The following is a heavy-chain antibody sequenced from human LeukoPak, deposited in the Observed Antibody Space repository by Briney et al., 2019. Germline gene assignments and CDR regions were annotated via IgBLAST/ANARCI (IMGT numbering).Heavy chain of an antibody. CDR3: ARDYADYVGYFFFDY. CDR1: GFTFNNYA. Sequence: GGSLRLSCAASGFTFNNYAMNWVRQAPGKGLEWVSSISGGGETTYYADSVKGRFTISRDNSQNSLYLQMNSLRAEDTAVYYCARDYADYVGYFFFDYWGQGTLVTVSS. D-gene: IGHD4-17*01. CDR2: ISGGGETT. J-gene: IGHJ4*02. V-gene: IGHV3-23*01.